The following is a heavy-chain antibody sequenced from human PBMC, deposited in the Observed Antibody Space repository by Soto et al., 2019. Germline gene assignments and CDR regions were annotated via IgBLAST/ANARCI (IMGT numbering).Heavy chain of an antibody. CDR2: IYYSGST. D-gene: IGHD3-10*01. Sequence: SETLSLTCTVSGGSISSGDYYWSWIRQPPGKGLEWIGYIYYSGSTYYNPSLKSRVTISVDTSTNQFSLKLSSVPAADTDVSYCARLVTGYYYYGMDVWGQGTTVTVSS. J-gene: IGHJ6*02. V-gene: IGHV4-30-4*01. CDR1: GGSISSGDYY. CDR3: ARLVTGYYYYGMDV.